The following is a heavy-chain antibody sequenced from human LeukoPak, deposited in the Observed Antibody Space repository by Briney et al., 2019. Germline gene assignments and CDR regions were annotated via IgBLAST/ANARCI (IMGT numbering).Heavy chain of an antibody. CDR3: ARRSVLTQLDAFDV. J-gene: IGHJ3*01. CDR2: ISPGDSDT. CDR1: GYTFSNYW. D-gene: IGHD4/OR15-4a*01. Sequence: GASLKISCKGSGYTFSNYWIGWVRQMPGKGLEWMGIISPGDSDTRYSPSFQGQVTFSADKSISTAYLHWSSLKASDTAMYFCARRSVLTQLDAFDVWGQGTTVTVSS. V-gene: IGHV5-51*01.